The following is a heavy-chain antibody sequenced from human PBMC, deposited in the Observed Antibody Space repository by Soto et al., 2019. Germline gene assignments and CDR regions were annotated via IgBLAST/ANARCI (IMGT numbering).Heavy chain of an antibody. CDR2: VYSGGTT. J-gene: IGHJ6*03. V-gene: IGHV3-66*01. CDR3: VRDQHLGTPGYYYFHYYMDV. D-gene: IGHD3-3*02. CDR1: GFTVSSNY. Sequence: EVQLVESGGGLVLPGGSLRLSCAASGFTVSSNYMSWVRQAPGKGLEWVSAVYSGGTTYYADAVKYRFTISRDNSENTLYLQMNSLRAADTAVYYCVRDQHLGTPGYYYFHYYMDVWGKGPTVPVSS.